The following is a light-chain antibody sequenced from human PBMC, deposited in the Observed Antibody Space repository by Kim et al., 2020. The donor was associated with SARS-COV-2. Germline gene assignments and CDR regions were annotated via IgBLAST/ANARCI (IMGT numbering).Light chain of an antibody. Sequence: LKVTLSGARSRTNSGNNYVYWYQQLPGTAPKLLIYDNNNRPSGIPDRFSGSKSGTSASLGITGLQAEDEADYYCGTWDSSLSAWVFGGGTKLTVL. CDR1: RTNSGNNY. V-gene: IGLV1-51*01. CDR2: DNN. CDR3: GTWDSSLSAWV. J-gene: IGLJ3*02.